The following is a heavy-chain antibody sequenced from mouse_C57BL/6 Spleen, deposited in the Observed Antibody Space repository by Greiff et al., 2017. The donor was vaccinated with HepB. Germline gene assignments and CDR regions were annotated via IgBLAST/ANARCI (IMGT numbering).Heavy chain of an antibody. CDR2: IYPGDGDT. D-gene: IGHD4-1*01. CDR1: GYAFSSSW. V-gene: IGHV1-82*01. Sequence: VQVQESGPELVKPGASVKISCKASGYAFSSSWMNWVKQRPGKGLEWIGRIYPGDGDTNYNGKFKGKATLTADKSSSTAYMQLSSLTSEDSAVYFCARTGVYYAMDYWGQGTSVTVSS. CDR3: ARTGVYYAMDY. J-gene: IGHJ4*01.